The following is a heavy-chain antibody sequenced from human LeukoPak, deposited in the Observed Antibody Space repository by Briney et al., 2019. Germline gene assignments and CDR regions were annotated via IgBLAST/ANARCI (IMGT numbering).Heavy chain of an antibody. V-gene: IGHV3-48*01. CDR2: ISSSSSTI. CDR3: ARSGIAAAPPT. D-gene: IGHD6-13*01. CDR1: GFTFSNYS. Sequence: GGSLRLSCAASGFTFSNYSMNWVRQAPGKGLEWVSYISSSSSTIYYADSVRGRFTISRDNARNSLYLQMNSLRAEDTAVYYCARSGIAAAPPTWGQGTLVIVSS. J-gene: IGHJ5*02.